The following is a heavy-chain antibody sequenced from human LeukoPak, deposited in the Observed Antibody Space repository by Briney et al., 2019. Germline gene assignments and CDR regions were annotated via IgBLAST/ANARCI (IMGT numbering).Heavy chain of an antibody. CDR3: ARGGYSNANKFYYYGMDV. D-gene: IGHD4-11*01. J-gene: IGHJ6*02. Sequence: GGSLRLSCAASGFIFSSYEMIWVRQAPGKGLEWVSYISNSGSTIYYADSVKGRFTISRDNAKNSLYLQMNSLRAEDTAVYYCARGGYSNANKFYYYGMDVWGQGTTVTV. V-gene: IGHV3-48*03. CDR1: GFIFSSYE. CDR2: ISNSGSTI.